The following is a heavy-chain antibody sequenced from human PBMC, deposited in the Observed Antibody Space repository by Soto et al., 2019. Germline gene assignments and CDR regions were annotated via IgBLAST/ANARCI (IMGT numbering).Heavy chain of an antibody. CDR3: ARXWSSSWSINYYYYYGMDV. CDR1: GGSISSGDYY. V-gene: IGHV4-30-4*01. CDR2: IYYSGST. Sequence: SSETLSLTCTVSGGSISSGDYYWSWIRQPPGKGLEWIGYIYYSGSTYYNPSLKSRVTISVDTSKNQFSLKLSSVTAADTAVYYCARXWSSSWSINYYYYYGMDVWGQGTTVTSP. J-gene: IGHJ6*02. D-gene: IGHD6-13*01.